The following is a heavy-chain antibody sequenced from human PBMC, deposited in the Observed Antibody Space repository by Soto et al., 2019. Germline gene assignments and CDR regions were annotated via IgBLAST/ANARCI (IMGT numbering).Heavy chain of an antibody. V-gene: IGHV1-58*01. CDR2: IVVGSGNT. Sequence: VASVKVSCKASGFTFTSSAVQWVRQARGQRLEWIGWIVVGSGNTNYAQKFQERVTITRDMSTSTAYMELSSLRSEDTAVYYCAAGVTALDHFDYWGQGTLVTVSS. CDR1: GFTFTSSA. CDR3: AAGVTALDHFDY. D-gene: IGHD2-21*02. J-gene: IGHJ4*02.